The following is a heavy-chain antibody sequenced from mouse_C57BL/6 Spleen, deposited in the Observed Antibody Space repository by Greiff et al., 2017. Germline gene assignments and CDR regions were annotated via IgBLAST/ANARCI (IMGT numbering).Heavy chain of an antibody. V-gene: IGHV1-55*01. Sequence: QVQLQQPGAELVKPGASVKMSCKASGYTFTSYWITWVKQRPGQGLEWIGDIYPGSGSTNYNEKFKSKATLTVDTSSSTAYMQLSSLTSEDSAVYYCAREGPITTVVARYFDVWGTGTTVTVSS. CDR3: AREGPITTVVARYFDV. CDR1: GYTFTSYW. J-gene: IGHJ1*03. D-gene: IGHD1-1*01. CDR2: IYPGSGST.